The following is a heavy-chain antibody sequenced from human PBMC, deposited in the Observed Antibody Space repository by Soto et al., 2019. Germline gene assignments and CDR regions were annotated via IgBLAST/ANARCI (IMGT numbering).Heavy chain of an antibody. CDR1: GFTFSGSA. CDR3: TRSYTIFGVTNDY. CDR2: IRSKANSYAT. J-gene: IGHJ4*02. Sequence: GGSLRLSCAASGFTFSGSAMHWVRQASGKGLEWVGRIRSKANSYATAYAASMKGRFTISRDDSKNTAYLQMNSLKTEDTAVYYCTRSYTIFGVTNDYWGQGTLVTVSS. V-gene: IGHV3-73*01. D-gene: IGHD3-3*01.